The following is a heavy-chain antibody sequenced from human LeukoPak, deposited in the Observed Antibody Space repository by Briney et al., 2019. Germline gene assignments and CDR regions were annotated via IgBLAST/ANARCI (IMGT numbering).Heavy chain of an antibody. J-gene: IGHJ5*02. Sequence: SETLSLTCAVYGGSFSGYYWSWIRQPAGKGVEWIGRIETSGSTNYNPSLKSRVTISVDTSKNQFSLKLRSVTAADTAVYYCARALCINGICEWFDPWGQGTLVTVSS. CDR1: GGSFSGYY. CDR2: IETSGST. D-gene: IGHD2-8*01. V-gene: IGHV4-59*10. CDR3: ARALCINGICEWFDP.